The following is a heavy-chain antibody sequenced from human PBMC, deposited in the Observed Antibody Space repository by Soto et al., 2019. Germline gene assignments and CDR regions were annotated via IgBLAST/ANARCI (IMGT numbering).Heavy chain of an antibody. V-gene: IGHV1-69*01. CDR2: IIPIFGTA. J-gene: IGHJ6*02. CDR1: GGTFSSYA. CDR3: ARDLSGITGTSRPYYYYGMDV. D-gene: IGHD1-7*01. Sequence: QVQLVQSGAEVKKPGSSVKVSCKASGGTFSSYAISWVRQAPGQGLEWMGGIIPIFGTANYAQKFQGRVTITAEESTSTAYMELSSLRSEDTAVYYCARDLSGITGTSRPYYYYGMDVWGQGTTVTVSS.